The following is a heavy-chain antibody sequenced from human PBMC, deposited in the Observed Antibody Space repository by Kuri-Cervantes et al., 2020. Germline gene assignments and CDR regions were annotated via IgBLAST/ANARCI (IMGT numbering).Heavy chain of an antibody. V-gene: IGHV3-7*01. CDR2: IKQDGSEK. J-gene: IGHJ3*02. D-gene: IGHD5-18*01. Sequence: GESLKISCAASGFTFSSYWMSWVRQAPGKGLEWVANIKQDGSEKYYVDSVKGRFTISRDNAKNSLYLQMNSLRAEDTAVYYCARDSATWIQLWFARYWGAFVIWGQGTMVTVSS. CDR3: ARDSATWIQLWFARYWGAFVI. CDR1: GFTFSSYW.